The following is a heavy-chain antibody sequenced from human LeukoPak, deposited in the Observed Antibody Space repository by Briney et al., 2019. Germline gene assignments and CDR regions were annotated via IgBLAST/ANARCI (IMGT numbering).Heavy chain of an antibody. CDR3: AAVSYLAFDI. V-gene: IGHV3-11*04. J-gene: IGHJ3*02. CDR2: ISSSGSTI. D-gene: IGHD2-21*01. Sequence: GGSLGLSCAASGFTFSDYYMSWIRQAPGKGLEWVSYISSSGSTIYYADSVKGRFTISRDNAKNSAYLQINSLRVEDTAVYYCAAVSYLAFDIWGQGTMVTVSS. CDR1: GFTFSDYY.